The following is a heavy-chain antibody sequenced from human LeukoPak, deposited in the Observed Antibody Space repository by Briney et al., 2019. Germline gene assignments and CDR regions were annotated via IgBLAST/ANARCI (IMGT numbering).Heavy chain of an antibody. Sequence: RGGSLRLSCAASGFTFSSYAMHWVRQAPGKGLEWVSVISYDGSNKYYADSVKGRVTISRDNSKNTVYLQMSSLRAEDTAVYYCARDIDYWRQGTLVTVPS. V-gene: IGHV3-30-3*01. CDR3: ARDIDY. CDR2: ISYDGSNK. J-gene: IGHJ4*02. CDR1: GFTFSSYA.